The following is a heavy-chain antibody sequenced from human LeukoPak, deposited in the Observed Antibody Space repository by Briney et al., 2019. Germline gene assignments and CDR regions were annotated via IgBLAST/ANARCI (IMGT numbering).Heavy chain of an antibody. CDR3: ASGQVYWFWSGYYMDY. CDR2: IYPGDSDT. V-gene: IGHV5-51*01. Sequence: GESLKISCKGSGYSFTSYWIGWVRHMPGKGLEWMGIIYPGDSDTRYSPSFQGQVTISADKSVSTAYLQWSSLKASDTAMYYCASGQVYWFWSGYYMDYWGQGTLVTVSS. D-gene: IGHD3-3*01. CDR1: GYSFTSYW. J-gene: IGHJ4*02.